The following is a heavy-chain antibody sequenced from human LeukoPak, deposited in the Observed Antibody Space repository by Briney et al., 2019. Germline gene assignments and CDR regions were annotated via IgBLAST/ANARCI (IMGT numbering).Heavy chain of an antibody. V-gene: IGHV3-48*03. D-gene: IGHD3-10*01. CDR2: ISSSGSTI. Sequence: VGSLRLSCAASGFTFSSYEMNWVRQAPGKGLEWVSYISSSGSTIYYADSVKGRFTISRDNAKNSLYLQMNSLRAEDTAVYYCARDTYSYGSAFDIWGQGTMVTVSS. CDR1: GFTFSSYE. J-gene: IGHJ3*02. CDR3: ARDTYSYGSAFDI.